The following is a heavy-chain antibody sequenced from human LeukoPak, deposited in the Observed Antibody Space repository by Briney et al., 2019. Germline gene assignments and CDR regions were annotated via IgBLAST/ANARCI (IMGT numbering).Heavy chain of an antibody. CDR3: TRDPKSQLLLDY. J-gene: IGHJ4*02. D-gene: IGHD2-2*01. Sequence: ASVKVSCKSSGFTFADEYIHWVRQAPGQGLEWMGWINPYSGAINYAQKFQGRVTLTRDTSISTAYMELSRLTSGDTAVYYCTRDPKSQLLLDYWGQGTLVTVSS. CDR1: GFTFADEY. V-gene: IGHV1-2*02. CDR2: INPYSGAI.